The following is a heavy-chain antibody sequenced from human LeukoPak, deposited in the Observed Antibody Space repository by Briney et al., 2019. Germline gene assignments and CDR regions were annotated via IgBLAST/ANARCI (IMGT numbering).Heavy chain of an antibody. V-gene: IGHV3-23*01. D-gene: IGHD3-22*01. J-gene: IGHJ3*02. CDR2: IIGSGGST. CDR3: ANQRTYYYDSSCYAAFDI. Sequence: AGGSLRLSCAASGFTFSSYAMRWDRQAPGKGLEWVSAIIGSGGSTYHAGSVKGRFTISRANSKKTLYLQMTRLRAEETAVYYCANQRTYYYDSSCYAAFDIWGQGTMVTVSS. CDR1: GFTFSSYA.